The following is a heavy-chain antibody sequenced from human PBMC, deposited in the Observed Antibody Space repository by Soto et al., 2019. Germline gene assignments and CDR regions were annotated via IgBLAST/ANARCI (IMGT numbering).Heavy chain of an antibody. CDR2: ISAYNGNT. Sequence: ASVKVSCKASGYTFTSYGISWVRQAPGQGLEWMGWISAYNGNTNYAQKLQGRVTMTTDTSTSTAYMELRSLRSDDTAVYYCARDRIAVAGTYYYYYYGMDVWGQGTTVTVPS. V-gene: IGHV1-18*04. D-gene: IGHD6-19*01. J-gene: IGHJ6*02. CDR1: GYTFTSYG. CDR3: ARDRIAVAGTYYYYYYGMDV.